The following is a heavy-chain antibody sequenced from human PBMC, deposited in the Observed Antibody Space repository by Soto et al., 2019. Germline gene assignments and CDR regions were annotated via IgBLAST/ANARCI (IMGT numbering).Heavy chain of an antibody. V-gene: IGHV3-21*01. Sequence: GGSLRLSCAASGFTFSSYSMNWVRQARGKGLEWVSSISSSSSYIYYADSVKGRFTISRDNAKNSLYLQMNSLRAEDTAVYYCASDMGYYYDSSGYHFDYWGQGTLGTVSS. CDR3: ASDMGYYYDSSGYHFDY. CDR2: ISSSSSYI. CDR1: GFTFSSYS. J-gene: IGHJ4*02. D-gene: IGHD3-22*01.